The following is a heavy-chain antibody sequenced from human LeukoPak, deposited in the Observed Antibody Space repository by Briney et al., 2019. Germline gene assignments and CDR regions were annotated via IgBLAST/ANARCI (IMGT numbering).Heavy chain of an antibody. CDR2: INTDTRIP. V-gene: IGHV7-4-1*01. Sequence: GASVKVSCKASGYTFTSYGITWVRQAPGQGLEWMGWINTDTRIPTYAQDFTGRFVFSLDTSVSTAFLQIYSLKADDTAVYYCARGRRYCSSTTCYGMYYSDYWGQGTLVTVSS. J-gene: IGHJ4*02. D-gene: IGHD2-2*01. CDR1: GYTFTSYG. CDR3: ARGRRYCSSTTCYGMYYSDY.